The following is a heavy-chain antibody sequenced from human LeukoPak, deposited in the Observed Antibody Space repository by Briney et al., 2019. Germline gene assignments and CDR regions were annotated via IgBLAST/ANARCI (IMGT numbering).Heavy chain of an antibody. D-gene: IGHD6-13*01. J-gene: IGHJ6*02. Sequence: PSETLSLTCTVSGGSISSYYWSWIRQPAGKGLEWIGRIYTSGSTNYSPSLKSRVTMSVDTSKNQFSLRLSSVTAADTAVYYCARDSAAASKGYYYYYGMDVWGQGTTVTVSS. CDR2: IYTSGST. CDR1: GGSISSYY. CDR3: ARDSAAASKGYYYYYGMDV. V-gene: IGHV4-4*07.